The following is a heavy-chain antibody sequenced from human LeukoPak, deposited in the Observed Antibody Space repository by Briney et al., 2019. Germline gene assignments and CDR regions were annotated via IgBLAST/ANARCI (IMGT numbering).Heavy chain of an antibody. CDR2: ISWNSGSI. CDR3: AKDLQALYGAEYYYYYGMDV. V-gene: IGHV3-9*01. CDR1: GFTFDDYA. J-gene: IGHJ6*02. Sequence: QTGGSLRLSCAASGFTFDDYAMHWVRQAPGKGLEWVSGISWNSGSIGYADSVKGRFTISRDNAKNSLYLQMNSLRAEDTALYYCAKDLQALYGAEYYYYYGMDVWGQGTTVTVSS. D-gene: IGHD4-11*01.